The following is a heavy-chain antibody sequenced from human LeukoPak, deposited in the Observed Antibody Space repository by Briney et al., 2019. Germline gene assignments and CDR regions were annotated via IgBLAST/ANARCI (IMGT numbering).Heavy chain of an antibody. CDR1: GYTFTSYY. CDR3: ARGVRRDGYNRHAFDI. V-gene: IGHV1-46*01. Sequence: ASVNVSCKASGYTFTSYYMHWVRQAPGQGLEWMGIINPSGGSTSYAQKFQGRVTMTRDTSTSTVYMELSSLRSEDTAVYYCARGVRRDGYNRHAFDIWGQGTVVTVSS. J-gene: IGHJ3*02. D-gene: IGHD5-24*01. CDR2: INPSGGST.